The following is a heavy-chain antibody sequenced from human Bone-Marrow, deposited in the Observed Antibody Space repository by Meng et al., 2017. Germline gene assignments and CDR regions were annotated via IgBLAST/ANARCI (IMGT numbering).Heavy chain of an antibody. CDR3: AREASPEYYFDY. CDR1: GGSISSGGYY. Sequence: QVQLQELGPGLGKPSQTLSLTCTVSGGSISSGGYYWSWIRQHPGKGLEWIGYIYYSGSTYYNPSLKSLVTISVDTSKNQFSLKLSSVTAADTAVYYCAREASPEYYFDYWGQGTLVTVSS. CDR2: IYYSGST. J-gene: IGHJ4*02. D-gene: IGHD1-14*01. V-gene: IGHV4-31*01.